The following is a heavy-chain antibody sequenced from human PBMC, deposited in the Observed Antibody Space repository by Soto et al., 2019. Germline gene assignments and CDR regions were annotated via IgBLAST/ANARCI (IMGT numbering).Heavy chain of an antibody. D-gene: IGHD5-12*01. V-gene: IGHV4-34*01. J-gene: IGHJ4*02. CDR3: ARGQEGVVATH. CDR2: VKDGGHT. Sequence: QVQLQQWGAGLLKPSETLSLNCAVTGGSLSGYYWSWIRQPPGKGLEWIGEVKDGGHTNYSPSLRCRVHISSDTSNHQFSRRRNSVTAAHTGVYYCARGQEGVVATHWAQGSLVTVSS. CDR1: GGSLSGYY.